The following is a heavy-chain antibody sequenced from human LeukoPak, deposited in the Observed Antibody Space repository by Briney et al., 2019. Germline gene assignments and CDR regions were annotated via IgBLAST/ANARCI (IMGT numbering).Heavy chain of an antibody. CDR3: AREGIFEDYYDSSGFDY. V-gene: IGHV1-69*05. Sequence: ASVKVSCKASGGTFSSYAISWVRQAPGQGLEWMGGIIPIFGTANYAQKFQGRVTITTDESTSTAYMELSSLRSEDTAVYYCAREGIFEDYYDSSGFDYWGQGTLVTVSS. CDR2: IIPIFGTA. J-gene: IGHJ4*02. CDR1: GGTFSSYA. D-gene: IGHD3-22*01.